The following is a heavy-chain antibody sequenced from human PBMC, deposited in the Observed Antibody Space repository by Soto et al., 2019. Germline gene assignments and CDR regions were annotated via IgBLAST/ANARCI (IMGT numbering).Heavy chain of an antibody. CDR3: ARAYGYYFDY. CDR1: GGSISSYY. V-gene: IGHV4-59*01. CDR2: IYYSGST. Sequence: PSETLSLTCTVSGGSISSYYWSWIRQPPGKGLEWIGYIYYSGSTNYNPSLKSRVSISIDTSKNQFSLKLSSVTAADTAVYYCARAYGYYFDYWGQGTLVTVS. D-gene: IGHD4-17*01. J-gene: IGHJ4*02.